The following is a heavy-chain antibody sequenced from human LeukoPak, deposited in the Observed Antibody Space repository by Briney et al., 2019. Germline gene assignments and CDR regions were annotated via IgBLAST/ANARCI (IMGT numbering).Heavy chain of an antibody. J-gene: IGHJ6*02. CDR3: ARAIVVVPAAAYYYYGMDV. D-gene: IGHD2-2*01. V-gene: IGHV3-30*04. CDR1: GFTFSSYA. CDR2: IPYDGSNK. Sequence: QSGGSLRLSCAASGFTFSSYAMHWVRQAPGKGLEWVAVIPYDGSNKYYADSVKGRFTISRDNSKNTLYLQMNSLRAEDTAVYYCARAIVVVPAAAYYYYGMDVWGQGTTVTVSS.